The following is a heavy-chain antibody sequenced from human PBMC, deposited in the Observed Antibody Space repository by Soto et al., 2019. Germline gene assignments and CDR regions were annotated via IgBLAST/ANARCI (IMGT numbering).Heavy chain of an antibody. D-gene: IGHD1-20*01. CDR3: AGTTDITGKPPLDYYYMDV. J-gene: IGHJ6*03. V-gene: IGHV1-8*01. Sequence: SVKVSCKASGYTFTSYDINWVRQATGQGLEWMGWMNPNSGNTGYAQKFQGRVTMTRNTSISTAYMELSSLRSEDTAVYYCAGTTDITGKPPLDYYYMDVWGKGTTVTVSS. CDR1: GYTFTSYD. CDR2: MNPNSGNT.